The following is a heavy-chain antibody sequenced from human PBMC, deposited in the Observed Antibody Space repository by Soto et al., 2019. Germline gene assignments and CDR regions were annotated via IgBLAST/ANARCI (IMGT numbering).Heavy chain of an antibody. CDR1: GGTFSSYT. V-gene: IGHV1-69*02. J-gene: IGHJ6*03. CDR3: ASGRVPPDSSRTDYYYYMDV. Sequence: ASVKVSCKASGGTFSSYTISWVRQAPGQGLEWMGRIIPILGIANYAQKFQGRVTITADKSTSTAYIELSSLRSEDTAVYYCASGRVPPDSSRTDYYYYMDVWGKGTTVTVSS. D-gene: IGHD6-13*01. CDR2: IIPILGIA.